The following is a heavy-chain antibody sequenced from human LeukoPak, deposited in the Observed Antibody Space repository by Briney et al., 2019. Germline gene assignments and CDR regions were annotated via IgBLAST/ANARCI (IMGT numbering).Heavy chain of an antibody. Sequence: ASVKVSCKVSGYTLTELSMHWVRQAPGKGLEWMGGFDPVDGETIYAQKFQGRVTMTEDTSTDTAYMELSSLRSEDTAVYCCATDRILNSGSYSGFDYWGQGTLVTVSS. CDR1: GYTLTELS. D-gene: IGHD1-26*01. CDR3: ATDRILNSGSYSGFDY. V-gene: IGHV1-24*01. J-gene: IGHJ4*02. CDR2: FDPVDGET.